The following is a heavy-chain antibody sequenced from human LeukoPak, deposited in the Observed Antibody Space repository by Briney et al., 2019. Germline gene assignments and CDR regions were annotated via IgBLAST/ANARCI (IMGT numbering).Heavy chain of an antibody. D-gene: IGHD3-9*01. CDR1: GFTFRSSW. CDR2: IKSDGSSE. Sequence: GGSLRLSCAASGFTFRSSWMHWVRQAPGKGPEWVSRIKSDGSSEGYAEPVKGRFTISRDNSKNTIYLQMNNVRVEDTAVYYCVRDRQPVRLGFDPWGQGTLVTVSS. V-gene: IGHV3-74*01. J-gene: IGHJ5*02. CDR3: VRDRQPVRLGFDP.